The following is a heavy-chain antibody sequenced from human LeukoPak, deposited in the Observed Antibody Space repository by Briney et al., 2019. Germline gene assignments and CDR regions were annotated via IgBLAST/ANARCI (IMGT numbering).Heavy chain of an antibody. CDR1: GGSISSGDYY. D-gene: IGHD3-10*01. CDR2: IYYSGST. V-gene: IGHV4-30-4*01. J-gene: IGHJ6*02. CDR3: ARERITMVRGVIPTGMDV. Sequence: SETLSLTCTVSGGSISSGDYYWSWIRQPPGKGLEWIGYIYYSGSTYYNPSPKSRVTISVDTSKNQFSLKLSSVTAADAAVYYCARERITMVRGVIPTGMDVWGQGTTVTVSS.